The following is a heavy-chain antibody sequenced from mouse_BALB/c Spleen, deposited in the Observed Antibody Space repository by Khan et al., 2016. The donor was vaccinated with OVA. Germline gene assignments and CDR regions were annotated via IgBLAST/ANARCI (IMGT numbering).Heavy chain of an antibody. D-gene: IGHD2-14*01. J-gene: IGHJ3*01. CDR2: IDPSKSET. Sequence: QVQLQQSGPELMRPGTSVKMSCKASGYTFSSHWMNWVKQRPGQGLEWIGMIDPSKSETNLNQKFKDKATLSEDRSSNTAYTQLSSLTSEDSAVYYCARSGYAAFAYWGQGTLVTVSA. CDR3: ARSGYAAFAY. CDR1: GYTFSSHW. V-gene: IGHV1-59*01.